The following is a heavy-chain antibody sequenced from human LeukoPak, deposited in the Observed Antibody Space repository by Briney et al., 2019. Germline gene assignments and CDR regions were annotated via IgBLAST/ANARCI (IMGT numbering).Heavy chain of an antibody. CDR1: GGSISSYY. CDR3: ASGDLRDYYDIYFDY. D-gene: IGHD3-22*01. Sequence: SETLSLTCTVSGGSISSYYWSWIRQPAGKGLEWIGRIYTSGSTNYNPSLKSRVTMSVDTSKNQFSLKLSSVTAADTAVYYCASGDLRDYYDIYFDYWGQGTLVTVSS. J-gene: IGHJ4*02. CDR2: IYTSGST. V-gene: IGHV4-4*07.